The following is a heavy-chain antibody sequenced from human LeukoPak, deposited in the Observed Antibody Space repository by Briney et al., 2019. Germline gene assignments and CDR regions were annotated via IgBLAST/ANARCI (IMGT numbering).Heavy chain of an antibody. CDR2: IFHSGST. CDR3: AKDRGYVGYCYGTDV. CDR1: GGSISSGNW. Sequence: PSGTLSLTCAVSGGSISSGNWWSWVRQPPGKGLEWIGEIFHSGSTNYNPSLKSRVTISVDKSKNQFSLKLSSVTAADTAVYYCAKDRGYVGYCYGTDVWGQGTTVTVSS. V-gene: IGHV4-4*02. D-gene: IGHD3-10*02. J-gene: IGHJ6*02.